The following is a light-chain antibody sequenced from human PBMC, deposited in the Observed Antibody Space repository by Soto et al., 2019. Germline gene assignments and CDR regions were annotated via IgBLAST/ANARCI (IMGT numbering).Light chain of an antibody. CDR3: QSYDSSLSNWA. CDR2: GNT. J-gene: IGLJ3*02. CDR1: SSNIGAGYD. V-gene: IGLV1-40*01. Sequence: QSVLTQPPSVSGAPGQSVSISCTGSSSNIGAGYDVQWYQQHPGTAPKLLMYGNTKRPSGVPDRFSGSKSDTSVSLDITGLQAEDEADYYCQSYDSSLSNWAFGGGTKVTVL.